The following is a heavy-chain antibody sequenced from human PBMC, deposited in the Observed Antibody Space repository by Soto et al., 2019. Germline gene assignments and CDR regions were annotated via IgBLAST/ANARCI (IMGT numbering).Heavy chain of an antibody. Sequence: GGSLRLSCAASGFTFSSYWMHWVLQAPGKGLVWVSRINSDGSSTSYADSVKGRFTISRDNAKNTLYLQMNSLRAEDTAVYYCAIFPPYSYYYYYMDVCGKGTSVTVSS. CDR3: AIFPPYSYYYYYMDV. V-gene: IGHV3-74*01. CDR1: GFTFSSYW. J-gene: IGHJ6*03. CDR2: INSDGSST. D-gene: IGHD3-3*01.